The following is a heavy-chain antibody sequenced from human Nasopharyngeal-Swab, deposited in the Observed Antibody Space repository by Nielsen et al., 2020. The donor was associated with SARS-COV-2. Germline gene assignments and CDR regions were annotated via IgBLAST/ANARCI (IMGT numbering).Heavy chain of an antibody. D-gene: IGHD5-24*01. CDR2: INHSGST. CDR3: ARCRDGYKYYYGMDV. V-gene: IGHV4-34*01. Sequence: SETLSLTCAVSGGSFTAYYWGWIRQPPGKGLEWIGEINHSGSTNYNPSLKSRVTISVDTSKNQFSLRLTSVTAADTAVYYCARCRDGYKYYYGMDVWGQGTTVTVS. J-gene: IGHJ6*02. CDR1: GGSFTAYY.